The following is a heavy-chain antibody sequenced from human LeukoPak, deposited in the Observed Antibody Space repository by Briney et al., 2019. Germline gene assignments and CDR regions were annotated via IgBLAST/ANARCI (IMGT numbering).Heavy chain of an antibody. CDR1: GFSFSTYD. J-gene: IGHJ4*02. CDR3: ASDPLVATGYFDY. V-gene: IGHV3-48*04. CDR2: ISSSGSTI. Sequence: PGGSLRLSCVTSGFSFSTYDMSWVRQAPGKGLEWVSYISSSGSTIYYADSVKGRFTISRDNAKNSLYLQMNSLRSEDTAVYYCASDPLVATGYFDYWGQGTLVTVSS. D-gene: IGHD5-12*01.